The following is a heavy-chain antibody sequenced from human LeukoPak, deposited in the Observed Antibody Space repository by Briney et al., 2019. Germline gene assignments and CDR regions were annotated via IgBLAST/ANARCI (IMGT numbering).Heavy chain of an antibody. J-gene: IGHJ4*02. Sequence: SSETLSLTCGVYGGSFSGYYWNWIRQPPGVGLEWIGEINHRGGTGYNPSLKSRVTMSVDTSKNVFSLKLTSVTAADTAVYYCARAYYYDSSAAIDYWGQGILVTVSS. CDR2: INHRGGT. D-gene: IGHD3-22*01. V-gene: IGHV4-34*01. CDR3: ARAYYYDSSAAIDY. CDR1: GGSFSGYY.